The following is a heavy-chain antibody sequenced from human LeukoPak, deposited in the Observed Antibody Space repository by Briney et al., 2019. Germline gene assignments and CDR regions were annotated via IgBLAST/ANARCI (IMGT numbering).Heavy chain of an antibody. V-gene: IGHV3-21*01. CDR3: ARVTMGATTLNYYYFFMDV. CDR2: ITSTSAYR. J-gene: IGHJ6*03. CDR1: GFAFNAYT. D-gene: IGHD1-26*01. Sequence: PGGSLRLSCVGSGFAFNAYTITWVRQAPGKGLEWVSSITSTSAYRQYGDSVRGRFTISRDNTKNSVYLQMDSLGAEDTAVYHCARVTMGATTLNYYYFFMDVWGEGTTVTVSS.